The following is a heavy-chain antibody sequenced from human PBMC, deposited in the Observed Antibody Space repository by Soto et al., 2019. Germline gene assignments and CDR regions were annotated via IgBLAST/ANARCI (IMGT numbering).Heavy chain of an antibody. D-gene: IGHD3-3*01. J-gene: IGHJ6*03. CDR3: ARDYDFWSGFSNYYYYYMDV. CDR1: GFTFSSYS. CDR2: ISSSSSYI. V-gene: IGHV3-21*01. Sequence: VQLVESGGGLVKPGGSLRLSCAASGFTFSSYSMNWVRQAPGKGLEWVSSISSSSSYIYYADSVKGRFTISRDNAKNSLYLQMNSLRAEDTAVYYCARDYDFWSGFSNYYYYYMDVWGKGTTVTVSS.